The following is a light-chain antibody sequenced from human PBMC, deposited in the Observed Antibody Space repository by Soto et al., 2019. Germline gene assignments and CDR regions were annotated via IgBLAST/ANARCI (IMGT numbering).Light chain of an antibody. CDR3: QQYGSSGT. J-gene: IGKJ1*01. CDR2: KAS. V-gene: IGKV1-5*03. CDR1: QTISSW. Sequence: DIPITQSPTTVSGSVGDRVTNTCRASQTISSWLAWYQQKPGKAPKLLIYKASTLKSGVPSRFSGSGSGTDFTLTISRLEPEDFAVYYCQQYGSSGTFGQGTKVDI.